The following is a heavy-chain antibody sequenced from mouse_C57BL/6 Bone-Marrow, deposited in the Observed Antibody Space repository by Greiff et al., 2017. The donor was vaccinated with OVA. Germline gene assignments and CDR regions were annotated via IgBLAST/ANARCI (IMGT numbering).Heavy chain of an antibody. CDR2: INSDGGST. V-gene: IGHV5-2*01. Sequence: EVKLMESGGGLVQPGESLKLSCESNEYEFPSHDMSWVRKTPEKRLELVAAINSDGGSTYYPDTMERRFIISRDNTKKTLYLQMSSLRSEDTALYYCARGGFYDGYPYAMDYWGQGTSGTVSS. CDR3: ARGGFYDGYPYAMDY. CDR1: EYEFPSHD. J-gene: IGHJ4*01. D-gene: IGHD2-3*01.